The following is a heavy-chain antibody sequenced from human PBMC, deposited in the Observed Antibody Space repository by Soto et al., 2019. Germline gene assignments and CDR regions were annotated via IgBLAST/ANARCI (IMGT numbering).Heavy chain of an antibody. D-gene: IGHD2-21*01. Sequence: QVQLVESGGGVVQPGRSLRVSCAASGFTFSDYGIYWVRQAPGKGLEWVALIAYDGNNREYGDSVKGRFTISRDNSKNPLYLQINSLRVENTAVYYCTFGDTSFDYWGKGTLVTVSS. CDR3: TFGDTSFDY. CDR1: GFTFSDYG. J-gene: IGHJ4*02. CDR2: IAYDGNNR. V-gene: IGHV3-30*03.